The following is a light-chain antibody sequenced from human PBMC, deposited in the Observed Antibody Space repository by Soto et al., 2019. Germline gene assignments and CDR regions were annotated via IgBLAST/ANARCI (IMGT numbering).Light chain of an antibody. Sequence: QSVLTQPPSVSAAPGQRVTISCSGSSSNIGKNSVSWYQQLPGTAPKLLIFDNNKRPSGIPDRFSGSKSGTSATLGITGLQTGDEAHYYCGTWDTSLSAYVFGTGTKVTVL. CDR2: DNN. V-gene: IGLV1-51*01. CDR1: SSNIGKNS. CDR3: GTWDTSLSAYV. J-gene: IGLJ1*01.